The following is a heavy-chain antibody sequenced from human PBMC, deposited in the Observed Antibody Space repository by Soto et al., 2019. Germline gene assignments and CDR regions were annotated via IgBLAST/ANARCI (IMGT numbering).Heavy chain of an antibody. Sequence: PGGSLRLSCAASGFTFSSYGMSWVRQAPGKGLDWVSAISDSGSSTYYADSVKGRFTISRDNSKSTLYLQMNSLRAEDTAVYYCAKRLHTSSWYAVFDYWGQGTLVTVSS. CDR3: AKRLHTSSWYAVFDY. CDR1: GFTFSSYG. J-gene: IGHJ4*02. CDR2: ISDSGSST. V-gene: IGHV3-23*01. D-gene: IGHD6-13*01.